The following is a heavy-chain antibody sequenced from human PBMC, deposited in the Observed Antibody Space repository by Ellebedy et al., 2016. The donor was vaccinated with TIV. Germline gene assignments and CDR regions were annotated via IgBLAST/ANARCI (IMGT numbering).Heavy chain of an antibody. CDR1: GGSMSTYY. CDR3: ARSSWVNWFDP. CDR2: IYSSGST. D-gene: IGHD2-15*01. V-gene: IGHV4-4*07. J-gene: IGHJ5*02. Sequence: SETLSLTCTISGGSMSTYYWTWIRQPAGKGLEWIGRIYSSGSTNYNPSLKSRVTISVDTSKNQFTLKLSSVTAADTAVYYCARSSWVNWFDPWGQGTLVTVSS.